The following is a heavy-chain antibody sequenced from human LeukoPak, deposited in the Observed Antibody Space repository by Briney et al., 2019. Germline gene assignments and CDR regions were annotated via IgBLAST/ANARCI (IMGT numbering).Heavy chain of an antibody. CDR3: ARVEPATMRAFDY. CDR2: ISSRGSNI. Sequence: QAGGSLRLSCAASRFTFSSYEMNWVRQAPGKGLEWVSYISSRGSNIYYADSVKGRFTISRDNAKNSLYLQMSSLRAEDTAVYYCARVEPATMRAFDYWGQGTLVTVSS. J-gene: IGHJ4*02. V-gene: IGHV3-48*03. D-gene: IGHD2-2*01. CDR1: RFTFSSYE.